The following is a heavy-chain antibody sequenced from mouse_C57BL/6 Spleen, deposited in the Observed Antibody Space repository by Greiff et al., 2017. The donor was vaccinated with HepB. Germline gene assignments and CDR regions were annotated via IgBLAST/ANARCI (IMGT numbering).Heavy chain of an antibody. Sequence: QVQLQQPGAELVKPGASVKLSCKASGYTFTSYWMHWVKQRPGQGLEWIGMIHPNSGSTNYNEKFKSKATLTVDKSSSTAYMQLSSLTSEDSAVYYCARSRSNYGGYFDVWGTGTTVTVSS. D-gene: IGHD2-5*01. CDR2: IHPNSGST. CDR3: ARSRSNYGGYFDV. CDR1: GYTFTSYW. V-gene: IGHV1-64*01. J-gene: IGHJ1*03.